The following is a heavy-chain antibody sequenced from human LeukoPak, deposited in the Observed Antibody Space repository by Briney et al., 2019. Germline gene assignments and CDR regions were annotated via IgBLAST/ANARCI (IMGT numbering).Heavy chain of an antibody. J-gene: IGHJ6*02. CDR2: IYPGDSDT. CDR1: GYSFTIYW. V-gene: IGHV5-51*01. Sequence: GESLKISCKGSGYSFTIYWIGWVRQMPGKGLEWMGIIYPGDSDTRYSPSFQGQVTISADKSISTAYLQWSSLKASDTAMYYCARQAVTTPHYYYGMDVWGQGTTVTVSS. CDR3: ARQAVTTPHYYYGMDV. D-gene: IGHD4-11*01.